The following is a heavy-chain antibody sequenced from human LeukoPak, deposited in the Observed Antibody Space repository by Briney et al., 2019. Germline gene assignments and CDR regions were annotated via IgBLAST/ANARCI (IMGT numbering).Heavy chain of an antibody. CDR2: FTGSSGRA. V-gene: IGHV3-23*01. D-gene: IGHD3-10*01. J-gene: IGHJ4*02. Sequence: PGGSLRLSCAASGFTFSIYAMSWVRQAPGKGLEWVSVFTGSSGRAYYADSVKGRFTISRDNSKNTLYLQMNSLRAEDTAVYYCAKEFLRGSGSYHNLFDYWAREPWSPSPQ. CDR1: GFTFSIYA. CDR3: AKEFLRGSGSYHNLFDY.